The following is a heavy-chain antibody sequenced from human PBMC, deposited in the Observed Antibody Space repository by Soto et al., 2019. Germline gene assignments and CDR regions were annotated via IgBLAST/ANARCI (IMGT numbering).Heavy chain of an antibody. J-gene: IGHJ4*02. CDR3: ARRSSGWYFDY. V-gene: IGHV3-23*01. Sequence: EVQLLESGGGLVQPGGSLRLSCAASGFTFSGYAMNWVRQAPGKGLEWVSVISGSCDSTYYADSVKGRFTISRDNSKNTLYLQMNSLRAEDTAVYYCARRSSGWYFDYWGQGTLVTVSS. CDR1: GFTFSGYA. CDR2: ISGSCDST. D-gene: IGHD6-19*01.